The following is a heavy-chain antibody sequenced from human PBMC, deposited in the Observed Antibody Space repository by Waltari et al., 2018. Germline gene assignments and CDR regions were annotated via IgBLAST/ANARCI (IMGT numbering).Heavy chain of an antibody. V-gene: IGHV1-69*05. D-gene: IGHD2-2*01. CDR3: ARDQGYCSSTSCYYYYYGMDV. J-gene: IGHJ6*02. CDR2: SIPIFGTA. Sequence: QVQLVQSGAEVKKPGSSVKVSCKASGGTFSSYAISWVRQAPGHGLEWMGGSIPIFGTANYAQKFQGRVTITTDESTSTAYMDLSSLRSEYTAVYYCARDQGYCSSTSCYYYYYGMDVWGQGTTVTVSS. CDR1: GGTFSSYA.